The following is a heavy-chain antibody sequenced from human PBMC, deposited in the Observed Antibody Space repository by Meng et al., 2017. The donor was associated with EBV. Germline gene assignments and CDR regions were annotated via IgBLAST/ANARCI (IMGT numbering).Heavy chain of an antibody. CDR3: ARNRGNGDYYFDY. V-gene: IGHV3-21*01. Sequence: EGHVVESGGGLVKPGGSLRLSCAASGFTFSSYSMNWVRQAPGKGLEWVSSISSSSSYIYYADSVKGRFTISRDNAKNSLYLQMNSLRAEDTAVYYCARNRGNGDYYFDYWGQGTLVTVSS. J-gene: IGHJ4*02. CDR1: GFTFSSYS. CDR2: ISSSSSYI. D-gene: IGHD4-17*01.